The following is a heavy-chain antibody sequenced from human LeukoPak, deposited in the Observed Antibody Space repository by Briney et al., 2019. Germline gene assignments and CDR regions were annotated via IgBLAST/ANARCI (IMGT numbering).Heavy chain of an antibody. Sequence: RGASVKVSCKASGYTFIRYGITWVRQAPGQGLEWMGWISAYNGNTRYAQKFQGRVTMTTDTSTSTAYMELRSLRSDDTAVYYCARDNSAVSDCSSTSCFHFGYWGQGALVTVSS. CDR2: ISAYNGNT. V-gene: IGHV1-18*01. D-gene: IGHD2-2*01. CDR1: GYTFIRYG. J-gene: IGHJ4*02. CDR3: ARDNSAVSDCSSTSCFHFGY.